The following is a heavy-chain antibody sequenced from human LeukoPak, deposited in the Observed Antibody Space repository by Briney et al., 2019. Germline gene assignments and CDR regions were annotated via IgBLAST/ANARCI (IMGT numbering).Heavy chain of an antibody. CDR1: GYTFTSYD. CDR3: ASGLGYSYGYRYFDY. CDR2: MNPNSGNT. D-gene: IGHD5-18*01. Sequence: ASVKVSCKASGYTFTSYDINWVRQATGQGLEWMGWMNPNSGNTGYAQKFQGRVTMTRNTSISTAYMELSSLRSEDTAVYYCASGLGYSYGYRYFDYWGQGTLVTVSS. V-gene: IGHV1-8*01. J-gene: IGHJ4*02.